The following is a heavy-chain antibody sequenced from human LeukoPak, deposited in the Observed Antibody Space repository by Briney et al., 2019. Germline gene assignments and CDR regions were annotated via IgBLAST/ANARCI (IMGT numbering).Heavy chain of an antibody. V-gene: IGHV1-2*06. CDR2: INPNSGGT. CDR1: GYTFTGYY. Sequence: RASVKVSCKASGYTFTGYYMHWVRQAPGQGLEWMGRINPNSGGTNYAQKFQGRVTMTRDTSISTAYMELSRLRSDDTAVYYCARGGAYCGGDCSPVDYWGQGTLVTVSS. D-gene: IGHD2-21*02. J-gene: IGHJ4*02. CDR3: ARGGAYCGGDCSPVDY.